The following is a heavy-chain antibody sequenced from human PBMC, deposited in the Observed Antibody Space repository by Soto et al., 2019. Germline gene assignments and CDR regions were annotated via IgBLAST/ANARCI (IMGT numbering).Heavy chain of an antibody. CDR2: ISGGGGST. V-gene: IGHV3-23*01. CDR3: EKEEKAELLFGVVTISRFDS. CDR1: GFTFSNYA. D-gene: IGHD3-3*01. Sequence: EVQLLESGGGLVQPGGSLRLSCAASGFTFSNYAMGWVRQAPGKGLEWVSGISGGGGSTYYADSVKGRFTISRDQSKKTLFLQMHRLGAEETALYYCEKEEKAELLFGVVTISRFDSWGQGNLVTVSS. J-gene: IGHJ4*02.